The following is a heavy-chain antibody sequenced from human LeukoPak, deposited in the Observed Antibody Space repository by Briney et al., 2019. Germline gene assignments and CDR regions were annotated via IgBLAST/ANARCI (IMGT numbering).Heavy chain of an antibody. CDR1: GFSLSSCW. CDR3: VRDGDDYNFDH. D-gene: IGHD5-24*01. V-gene: IGHV3-74*01. J-gene: IGHJ5*02. Sequence: GGSLKLSFAASGFSLSSCWMHWVRQAPGKGLVWVSRVNSEGGYRNYADSVKGRFTISRDNAKNTLYLEMHSLRAEDTAVYYCVRDGDDYNFDHWGQGSLVTVSS. CDR2: VNSEGGYR.